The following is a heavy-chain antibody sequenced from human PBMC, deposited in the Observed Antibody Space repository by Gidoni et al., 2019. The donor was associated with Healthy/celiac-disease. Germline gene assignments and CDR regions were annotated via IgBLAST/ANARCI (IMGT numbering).Heavy chain of an antibody. D-gene: IGHD1-7*01. CDR1: GGTFSSYA. CDR2: IIPIFGTA. V-gene: IGHV1-69*01. CDR3: ARDLEKYNWNYVGAFDI. Sequence: QVQLVQSGAEVKKPGSSVKVSCKASGGTFSSYAISWVRQAPGQGLEWMGGIIPIFGTANYAQKFQGRVTITADESTSTAYMELSSLRSEDTAVYYCARDLEKYNWNYVGAFDIWGQGTMVTVSS. J-gene: IGHJ3*02.